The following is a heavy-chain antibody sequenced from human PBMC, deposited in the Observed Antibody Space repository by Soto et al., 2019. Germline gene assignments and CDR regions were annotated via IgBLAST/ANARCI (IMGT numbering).Heavy chain of an antibody. CDR1: GFTFSSYA. D-gene: IGHD4-17*01. V-gene: IGHV3-30-3*01. CDR2: ISYDGSNK. CDR3: ARAKAKVTNPDY. J-gene: IGHJ4*02. Sequence: QVQLVASGGGVVQPGRSLSLSCAASGFTFSSYAMHWVRQAPGKGLEWVAVISYDGSNKYYADSVKGGFTISSDNSKNTLYLQMSSLRAEDTAVYYWARAKAKVTNPDYWGQGTLVTVSS.